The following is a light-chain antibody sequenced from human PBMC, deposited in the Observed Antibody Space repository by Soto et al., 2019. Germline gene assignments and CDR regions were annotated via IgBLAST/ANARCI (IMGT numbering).Light chain of an antibody. CDR2: GAS. CDR3: QQYGSSPPYT. J-gene: IGKJ2*01. V-gene: IGKV3-20*01. Sequence: EIVLTQSPGILSLSPGERATLSCRASQSVSSSYLAWHQQKPGQAPRLLIYGASNRATGIPDRFSASGSKTYFTLTISRLEPEDFSVYYCQQYGSSPPYTFGQGTKLEIK. CDR1: QSVSSSY.